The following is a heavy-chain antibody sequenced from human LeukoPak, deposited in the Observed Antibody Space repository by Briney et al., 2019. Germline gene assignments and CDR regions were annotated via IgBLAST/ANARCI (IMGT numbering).Heavy chain of an antibody. V-gene: IGHV3-30-3*01. Sequence: PGKSLRLSCAASGFTFSGYPIHWVRQAPGKGLEWVAVISYDGSNKYYADSVKGRFTISRDNSKNTLYLRMNSLRADDTAVYYCARDFTPEWFDIHWGQGTLVTVS. D-gene: IGHD3-3*01. J-gene: IGHJ4*02. CDR2: ISYDGSNK. CDR1: GFTFSGYP. CDR3: ARDFTPEWFDIH.